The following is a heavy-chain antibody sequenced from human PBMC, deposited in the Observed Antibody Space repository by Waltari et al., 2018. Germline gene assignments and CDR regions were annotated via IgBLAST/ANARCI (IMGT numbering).Heavy chain of an antibody. CDR3: ARDDVDSSNFGGF. J-gene: IGHJ4*02. D-gene: IGHD6-13*01. Sequence: QLVQSGAEVKKLGASVKVSCKASGYIFPNYGITWVRKAPGQGLGWMGWIYPYNGNTKYEQNFQGRVTMTTDTSTTTAYMEIRSLRSDDTAIYYCARDDVDSSNFGGFWGQGTLVTVSS. V-gene: IGHV1-18*01. CDR1: GYIFPNYG. CDR2: IYPYNGNT.